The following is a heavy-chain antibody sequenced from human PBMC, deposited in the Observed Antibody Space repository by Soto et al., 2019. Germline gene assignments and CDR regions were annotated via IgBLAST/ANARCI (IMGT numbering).Heavy chain of an antibody. V-gene: IGHV1-2*02. J-gene: IGHJ4*02. CDR3: VRRKNRNEVDY. CDR2: TNPSSGVS. Sequence: ASVKVSCKASGYTFTLYDIHWVRRAPGQRPEWMGWTNPSSGVSNYAQNFQGRVTMTRDTSISTAYMDLSGLRGDDSAVYYCVRRKNRNEVDYWGQGTLVTVSS. CDR1: GYTFTLYD.